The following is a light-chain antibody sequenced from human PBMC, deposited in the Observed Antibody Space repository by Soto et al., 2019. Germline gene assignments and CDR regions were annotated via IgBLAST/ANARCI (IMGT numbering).Light chain of an antibody. J-gene: IGKJ5*01. CDR2: FGS. CDR1: HRVLYNNTYNY. V-gene: IGKV2-28*01. CDR3: MQALQSLT. Sequence: EIVVTQSQLTLPVTPGEPSSMSCSSSHRVLYNNTYNYLDWYVQKPGQSPQLLIYFGSNRAPGVPDRFSGSGSGTDFTLKINRVEAEDVGTYYCMQALQSLTFGQGTRLEIK.